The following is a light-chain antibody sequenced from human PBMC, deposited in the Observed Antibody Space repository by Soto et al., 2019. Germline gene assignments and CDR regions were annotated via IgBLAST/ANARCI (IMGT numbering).Light chain of an antibody. CDR1: QAINDY. Sequence: DIQMTQSPSSLSASVGDRVTITCQASQAINDYLTWYQQQPGKAPKLLIYEASNLETGVTSRFSGSGSGTHFTFTISSLQPEDIATYYCQQYDNLPITFGQGTRLEIK. CDR3: QQYDNLPIT. V-gene: IGKV1-33*01. J-gene: IGKJ5*01. CDR2: EAS.